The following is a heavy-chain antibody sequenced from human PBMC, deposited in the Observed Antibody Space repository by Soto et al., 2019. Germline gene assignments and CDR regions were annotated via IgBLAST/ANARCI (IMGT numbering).Heavy chain of an antibody. D-gene: IGHD3-22*01. CDR2: IAYDGSKT. J-gene: IGHJ5*01. Sequence: QVQLVESGGGVVQPGRSLRLTCAASGFTFSSNGMHWVRQPPGKGLEWVALIAYDGSKTYYGDSVRGRFTISRDNSENTLFLQMNSLRAEDTAVYYCARWGGGSMFDNSGKYDSWGQGTLVTVSS. V-gene: IGHV3-30*03. CDR3: ARWGGGSMFDNSGKYDS. CDR1: GFTFSSNG.